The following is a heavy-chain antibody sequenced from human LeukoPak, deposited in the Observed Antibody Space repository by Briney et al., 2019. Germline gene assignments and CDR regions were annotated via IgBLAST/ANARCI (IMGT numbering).Heavy chain of an antibody. V-gene: IGHV3-23*01. Sequence: PGGSLRPSCAASGFTFSTYAMSWVRQTPGKGLEWVSAISGSNPGTYHADSVKGRFTISRDNSKNTLHLQMDSLRAEDTAIYYCAKASLGHCSGAFCYHFDYWGQGTPVTVS. CDR1: GFTFSTYA. J-gene: IGHJ4*02. CDR2: ISGSNPGT. D-gene: IGHD2-15*01. CDR3: AKASLGHCSGAFCYHFDY.